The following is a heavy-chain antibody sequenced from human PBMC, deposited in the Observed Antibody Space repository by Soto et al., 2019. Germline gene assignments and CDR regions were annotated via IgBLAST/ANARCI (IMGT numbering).Heavy chain of an antibody. D-gene: IGHD1-7*01. Sequence: SETLSLTCAVYGGSFSGYYWSWIRQPPGEGLEWIGEINHSGSTNYNPSLKSRVTISVDTSKNQFSLKLSSVTAADTAVYYCARGRRTGTTYWGRAFDIWGQGTMVTVSS. V-gene: IGHV4-34*01. CDR3: ARGRRTGTTYWGRAFDI. CDR1: GGSFSGYY. J-gene: IGHJ3*02. CDR2: INHSGST.